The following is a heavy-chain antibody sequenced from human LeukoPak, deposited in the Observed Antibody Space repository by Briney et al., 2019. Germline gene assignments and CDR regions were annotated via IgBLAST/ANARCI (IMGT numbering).Heavy chain of an antibody. D-gene: IGHD5-18*01. V-gene: IGHV4-39*07. Sequence: PSETLSLTCTVSGGSISSSSYYWGWIRQPPGKGLEWIGSIYYSGSTYYNPSLKSRVTISVDTSKNQFSLKLSSVTAADTAVYYCARSSGYSYGLLGGYMDVWGKGTTVTVSS. CDR1: GGSISSSSYY. CDR2: IYYSGST. CDR3: ARSSGYSYGLLGGYMDV. J-gene: IGHJ6*03.